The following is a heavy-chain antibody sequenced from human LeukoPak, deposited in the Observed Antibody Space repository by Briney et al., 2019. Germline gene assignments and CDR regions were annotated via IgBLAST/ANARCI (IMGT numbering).Heavy chain of an antibody. CDR3: ARSSGSLFDY. D-gene: IGHD1-26*01. V-gene: IGHV4-59*08. Sequence: KPSETLSLTCTVSGGSISSYYWSWIRQPPGKGLEWIGYIYYSGSTNYKPSVKSRVTISVDTSKNQFPLKLSSVTAADTAVYYCARSSGSLFDYWGQGTLVTVSS. J-gene: IGHJ4*02. CDR2: IYYSGST. CDR1: GGSISSYY.